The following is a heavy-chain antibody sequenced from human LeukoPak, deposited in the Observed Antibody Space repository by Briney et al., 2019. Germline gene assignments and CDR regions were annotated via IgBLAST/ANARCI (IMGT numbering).Heavy chain of an antibody. CDR1: GFTFSSYA. CDR2: ISGSGGST. D-gene: IGHD5-18*01. V-gene: IGHV3-23*01. J-gene: IGHJ4*02. CDR3: AKVGTEVKSGYSYGSPDDY. Sequence: GGSLRLSCAATGFTFSSYAMSWVRQASGKGLEWVSAISGSGGSTYYADSVKGRFTISRDNSKNTLYLQMNSLRAEDTAVYYCAKVGTEVKSGYSYGSPDDYWGQGTLVTVSS.